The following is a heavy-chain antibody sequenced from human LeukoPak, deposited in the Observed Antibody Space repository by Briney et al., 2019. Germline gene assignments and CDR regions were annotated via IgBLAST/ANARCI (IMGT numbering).Heavy chain of an antibody. CDR3: ARLGHYYDILTGYRY. CDR2: INPSGGST. J-gene: IGHJ4*02. Sequence: ASVKVSCKASGYTFTGHYMHWVRQAPGQGLEWMGIINPSGGSTSYAQKFQGRVTMTRDTSTSTVYMELSSLRSEDTAVYYCARLGHYYDILTGYRYWGQGTLVTVSS. D-gene: IGHD3-9*01. CDR1: GYTFTGHY. V-gene: IGHV1-46*03.